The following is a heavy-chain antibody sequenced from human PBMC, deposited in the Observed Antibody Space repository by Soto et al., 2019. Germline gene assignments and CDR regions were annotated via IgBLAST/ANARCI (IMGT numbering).Heavy chain of an antibody. Sequence: QVQLVESGGGVVQPGRSLRLSCAASGFTFRDYAMHWVGQPPGKGLEWVTLISSDATNKYLADSVKGRFTISRDNSKNTLYLQMNSLRVEDTGLYYCARQGMAARKYYSTYLDVWGQGTTVIV. J-gene: IGHJ6*02. CDR3: ARQGMAARKYYSTYLDV. V-gene: IGHV3-30-3*01. CDR2: ISSDATNK. D-gene: IGHD6-6*01. CDR1: GFTFRDYA.